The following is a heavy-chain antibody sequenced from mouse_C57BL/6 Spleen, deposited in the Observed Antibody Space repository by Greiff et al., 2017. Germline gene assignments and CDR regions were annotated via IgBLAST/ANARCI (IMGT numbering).Heavy chain of an antibody. Sequence: QVQLQQPGAELVRPGSSVKLSCKASGYTFTSYWMHWVKQRPIQGLEWIGNIDPSDSETHYNQKFKDKATLTVDKSSSTAYMQRSSLTSEDSAVYYCARSGYGSSLYAMDYWGQGTSVTVSS. D-gene: IGHD1-1*01. CDR1: GYTFTSYW. J-gene: IGHJ4*01. CDR2: IDPSDSET. V-gene: IGHV1-52*01. CDR3: ARSGYGSSLYAMDY.